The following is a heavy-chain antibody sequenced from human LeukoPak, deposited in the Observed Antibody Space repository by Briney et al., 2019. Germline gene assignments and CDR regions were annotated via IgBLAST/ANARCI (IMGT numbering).Heavy chain of an antibody. CDR1: GGSISSGGYY. J-gene: IGHJ4*02. CDR2: IYYSGST. V-gene: IGHV4-31*03. Sequence: PSQTLSLTCTVSGGSISSGGYYWSWIRQHPGKGLEWIGYIYYSGSTYYNPSLKSRVTISVDTSKNQFSLKLSSVTAADTAVYYCARGRGDSGYETIIDYWGQGTLVTVSS. CDR3: ARGRGDSGYETIIDY. D-gene: IGHD5-12*01.